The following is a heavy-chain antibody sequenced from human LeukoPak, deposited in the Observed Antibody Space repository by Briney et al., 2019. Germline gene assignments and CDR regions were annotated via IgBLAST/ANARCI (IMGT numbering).Heavy chain of an antibody. CDR3: ANEIRPNDY. Sequence: GGSLRLSCAASGFTFSSNAMHWVRQAPGKGLEWVSYISSSGSTIYYADSVKGRFTISRDNAKNSLYLQMNSLRAEDTAVYYCANEIRPNDYWGQGTQVTVSS. J-gene: IGHJ4*02. D-gene: IGHD4-17*01. CDR2: ISSSGSTI. CDR1: GFTFSSNA. V-gene: IGHV3-48*03.